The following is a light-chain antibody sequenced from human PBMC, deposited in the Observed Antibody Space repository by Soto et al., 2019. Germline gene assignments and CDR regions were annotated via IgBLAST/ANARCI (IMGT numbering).Light chain of an antibody. CDR1: SSNIGDNP. V-gene: IGLV1-44*01. Sequence: SVLTEPPSASGTLGQRITFSCSGSSSNIGDNPVNWYQQLPGAAPKLLIYINDQRPSGVPDRFSGSKSGTSASLAISGLQPEDEADYYCAAWDDSLNALFGTGTKVTVL. CDR2: IND. CDR3: AAWDDSLNAL. J-gene: IGLJ1*01.